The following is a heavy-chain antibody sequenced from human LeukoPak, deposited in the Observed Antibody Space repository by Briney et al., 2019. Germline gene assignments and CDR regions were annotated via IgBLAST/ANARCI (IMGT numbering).Heavy chain of an antibody. CDR3: ARGNYYDSSGYYPPFDY. J-gene: IGHJ4*02. CDR1: GFTFSSYG. D-gene: IGHD3-22*01. V-gene: IGHV3-30*02. Sequence: PGGSLRLSCAASGFTFSSYGMHWVRQAPGKGLEWVAFIRYDGSNKYYADSVKGRFTISRDNSKNTLYLQMNSLRAEDTAVYYCARGNYYDSSGYYPPFDYWGQGTLVTVSS. CDR2: IRYDGSNK.